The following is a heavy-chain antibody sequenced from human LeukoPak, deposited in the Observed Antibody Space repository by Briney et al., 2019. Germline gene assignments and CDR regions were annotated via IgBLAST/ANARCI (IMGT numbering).Heavy chain of an antibody. Sequence: GGSLRLSCAASGFTFDDYAMHWVRQAPGKGLEWVSLISWDGGSTYYADSVKGRFTISRDNSKNSLYLQMNSLRAEDTALYYCAKEEAGHFDYWGQGTLVTVSS. CDR2: ISWDGGST. CDR1: GFTFDDYA. V-gene: IGHV3-43D*03. CDR3: AKEEAGHFDY. J-gene: IGHJ4*02.